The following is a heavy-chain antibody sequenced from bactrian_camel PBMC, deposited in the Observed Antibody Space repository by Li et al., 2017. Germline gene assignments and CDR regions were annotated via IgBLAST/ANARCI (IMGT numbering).Heavy chain of an antibody. Sequence: HVQLVESGGGSVQTGGSLTLSCASSDKSRTAYCKGWFRQAPGKGREVVARLWSNNGNVYYADSVKGRFTISQDNAKNTLYLQMNSLKTEDTAVYYCVRGARTVAAGVDGPRGQGTQVTVS. D-gene: IGHD6*01. CDR3: VRGARTVAAGVDGP. CDR1: DKSRTAYC. J-gene: IGHJ4*01. CDR2: LWSNNGNV. V-gene: IGHV3-3*01.